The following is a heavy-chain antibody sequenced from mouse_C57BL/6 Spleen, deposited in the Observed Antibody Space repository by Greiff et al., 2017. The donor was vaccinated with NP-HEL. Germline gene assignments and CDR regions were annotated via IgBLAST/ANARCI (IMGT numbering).Heavy chain of an antibody. CDR1: GFTFSDYG. CDR3: ARERFDY. V-gene: IGHV5-17*01. Sequence: EVHLVESGGGLVKPGGSLKLSCAASGFTFSDYGMHWVRQAPEKGLEWVAYISSGSSTIYYADTVKGRFTIPRDNAKNTLCLQMTRLRSEDTAMYYCARERFDYWGQGTTLTVSS. CDR2: ISSGSSTI. J-gene: IGHJ2*01.